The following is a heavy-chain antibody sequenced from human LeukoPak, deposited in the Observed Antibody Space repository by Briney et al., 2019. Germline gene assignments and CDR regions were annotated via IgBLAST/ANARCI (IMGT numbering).Heavy chain of an antibody. V-gene: IGHV4-39*07. Sequence: PSETLSLTCTVSGGSISSSSYYWGWIRQPPGKGLEWIGSIYYSGSTYYNPSLKSRVTISVDTSKNQFSLKLSSVTAADTAVYYCARMRRYYYYMDVWGKGTTVTVSS. CDR1: GGSISSSSYY. CDR2: IYYSGST. CDR3: ARMRRYYYYMDV. J-gene: IGHJ6*03.